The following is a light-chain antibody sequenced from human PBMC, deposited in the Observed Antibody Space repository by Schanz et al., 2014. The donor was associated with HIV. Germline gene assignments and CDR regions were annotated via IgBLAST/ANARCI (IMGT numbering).Light chain of an antibody. CDR2: DVT. J-gene: IGLJ1*01. CDR3: ISYAGSNIFV. V-gene: IGLV2-8*01. Sequence: QSALTQPPSASGSPGQSVTISCTGTSSDVGNYNYVSWYQQYPGKAPKLIIYDVTKRPSGVPDRFSGSKSGNTASLTVSGLQADDEADYYCISYAGSNIFVFGTGTKLTVL. CDR1: SSDVGNYNY.